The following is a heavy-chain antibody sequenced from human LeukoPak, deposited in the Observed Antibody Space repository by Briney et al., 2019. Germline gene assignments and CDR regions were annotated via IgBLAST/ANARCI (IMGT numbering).Heavy chain of an antibody. J-gene: IGHJ4*02. D-gene: IGHD6-13*01. CDR2: INPNSGGT. CDR3: ARRIAAAGHFDY. V-gene: IGHV1-2*06. CDR1: GYTFTGYY. Sequence: ASVKVSCKASGYTFTGYYLYWVRQAPGQGLEWMGRINPNSGGTNYAQKFQGRVTMTRDTSISTAHMELSSLRSDDTAVFYCARRIAAAGHFDYWGQGTLVTVSS.